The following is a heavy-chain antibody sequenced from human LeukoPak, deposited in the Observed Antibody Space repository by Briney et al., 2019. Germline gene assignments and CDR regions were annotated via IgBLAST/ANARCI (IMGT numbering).Heavy chain of an antibody. CDR2: IYYSGST. D-gene: IGHD6-19*01. CDR1: GGSISSYY. Sequence: SETLSLTCTVSGGSISSYYWSWIRQPPGKGLEWIGYIYYSGSTNYNPSLKSRVTISVDTSKNQFSLKLSSVTAADTAVYYCARHIRYSSGWYGFDYWGQGTLVTVSS. J-gene: IGHJ4*02. V-gene: IGHV4-59*08. CDR3: ARHIRYSSGWYGFDY.